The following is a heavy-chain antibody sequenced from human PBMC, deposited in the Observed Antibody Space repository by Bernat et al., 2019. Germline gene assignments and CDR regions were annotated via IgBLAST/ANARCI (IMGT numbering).Heavy chain of an antibody. CDR2: IRSKANSYAT. J-gene: IGHJ4*02. CDR1: GFTFSGSA. D-gene: IGHD1-26*01. V-gene: IGHV3-73*01. CDR3: AKDLGAAVTLFDY. Sequence: EVQLVESGGGLVQPGGSLKLSCAASGFTFSGSAMHWVRQASGKGLEWVGRIRSKANSYATAYAASVKGRFTISRDDSKNTLYLQMNSLRAEDTAVYYCAKDLGAAVTLFDYWGQGTLVTVSS.